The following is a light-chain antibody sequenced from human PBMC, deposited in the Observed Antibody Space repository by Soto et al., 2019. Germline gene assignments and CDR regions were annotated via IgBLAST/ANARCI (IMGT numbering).Light chain of an antibody. V-gene: IGLV2-14*01. Sequence: QSVLTQPASVSGSPGQSITISCTGTSSDIGGHNDVSWYQQHPGKAPKLLIYGVSNRPSGVSNRFSASKSGNTASLTISGLQAEDETDYYCSSYTSSSTWVFGGGTKLTVL. CDR2: GVS. CDR1: SSDIGGHND. CDR3: SSYTSSSTWV. J-gene: IGLJ3*02.